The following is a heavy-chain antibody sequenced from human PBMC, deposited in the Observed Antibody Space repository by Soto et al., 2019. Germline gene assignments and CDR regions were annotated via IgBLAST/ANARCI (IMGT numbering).Heavy chain of an antibody. D-gene: IGHD6-19*01. J-gene: IGHJ4*02. Sequence: QVQLVQSGAEVKPGSSVKVSCKASGGTFSSYAISWVRQAPGQGLEWMGGIIPIFGTANYAQKFQGRVTITADESTSTAYMELSSLRSEDTAVYYCARATPGIAVAGAFDYWGQGTLVTVSS. V-gene: IGHV1-69*01. CDR2: IIPIFGTA. CDR1: GGTFSSYA. CDR3: ARATPGIAVAGAFDY.